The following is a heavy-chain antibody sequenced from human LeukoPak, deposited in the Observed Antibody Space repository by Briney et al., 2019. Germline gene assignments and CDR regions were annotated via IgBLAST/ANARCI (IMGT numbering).Heavy chain of an antibody. Sequence: SETLSLTFALYGGSFSSYSWSLTWIRPPPEKGLEWVGEIIEKGNANYNPSLKSRVTIDLDTSKNQFSLKLTSMTAADTAMYYCARGYYPPRWYFDLWGRGTLVTVSS. D-gene: IGHD3-10*01. CDR2: IIEKGNA. V-gene: IGHV4-34*01. CDR1: GGSFSSYS. J-gene: IGHJ2*01. CDR3: ARGYYPPRWYFDL.